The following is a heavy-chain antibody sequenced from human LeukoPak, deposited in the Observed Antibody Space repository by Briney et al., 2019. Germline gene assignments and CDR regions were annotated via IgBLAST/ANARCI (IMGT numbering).Heavy chain of an antibody. J-gene: IGHJ3*02. CDR2: ISWNSGSI. Sequence: PGRSLRLSCAASGFTFDDYAMHWVRQAPGKGLEWVSGISWNSGSIGYADSVKGRFTISRDNAKNSLYLQMNSLRAEDTAVYYCARDSVPRAFDIWGQGTMVTVSS. CDR3: ARDSVPRAFDI. V-gene: IGHV3-9*01. CDR1: GFTFDDYA. D-gene: IGHD2-2*01.